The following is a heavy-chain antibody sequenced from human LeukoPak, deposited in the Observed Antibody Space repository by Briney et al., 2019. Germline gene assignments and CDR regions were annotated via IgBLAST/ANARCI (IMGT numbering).Heavy chain of an antibody. CDR3: AGRGYSGDDFDY. D-gene: IGHD5-12*01. V-gene: IGHV1-2*02. J-gene: IGHJ4*02. CDR1: GYTFTTYY. Sequence: ASVKDSCKSSGYTFTTYYMHWLRQPAGQEVEWMGWIKPNSGGTNYAQKFQGRVTMTRDTSISTAYMELSRLRSDDTAVYYCAGRGYSGDDFDYWGQGTLVTVSS. CDR2: IKPNSGGT.